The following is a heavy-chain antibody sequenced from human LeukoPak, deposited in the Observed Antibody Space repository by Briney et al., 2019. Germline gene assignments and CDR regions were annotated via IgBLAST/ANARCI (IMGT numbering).Heavy chain of an antibody. J-gene: IGHJ4*02. CDR1: GGTFSSYA. CDR3: ANTLDYYDSSGYSN. D-gene: IGHD3-22*01. Sequence: SVKVSCKASGGTFSSYAISWVRQAPGQGLKWMGGIIPIFGTANYAQKFQGRVTITTDESTSTAYMELSSLRSEDTAVYYCANTLDYYDSSGYSNWGQGTLVTVSS. CDR2: IIPIFGTA. V-gene: IGHV1-69*05.